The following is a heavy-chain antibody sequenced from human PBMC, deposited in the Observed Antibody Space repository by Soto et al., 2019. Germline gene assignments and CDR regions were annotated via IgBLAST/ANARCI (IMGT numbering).Heavy chain of an antibody. Sequence: ASVKVSCKASGGTFSSYAISWVRQAPGQGLEWMGGIIPIFGTANYAQKFQGRVTITADESTSTAYMELSSLRSEDTALYYCAKGGGHMVRGVINGFDSWGQGTMVTVSS. CDR1: GGTFSSYA. V-gene: IGHV1-69*13. J-gene: IGHJ3*02. D-gene: IGHD3-10*01. CDR2: IIPIFGTA. CDR3: AKGGGHMVRGVINGFDS.